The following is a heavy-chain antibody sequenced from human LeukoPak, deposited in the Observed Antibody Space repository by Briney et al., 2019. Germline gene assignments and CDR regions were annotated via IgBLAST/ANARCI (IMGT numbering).Heavy chain of an antibody. CDR2: INTNTGNP. Sequence: ASVKVSCKASGYTFTRYPMNWVRQAPGQGLEWMGWINTNTGNPTYAQGFTGRFVFSLDTSVSTAYLQWSSLKASDTAMYYCARGHLYDHSSTSYYFDYWGQGTLVTVSS. D-gene: IGHD6-13*01. V-gene: IGHV7-4-1*02. CDR3: ARGHLYDHSSTSYYFDY. J-gene: IGHJ4*02. CDR1: GYTFTRYP.